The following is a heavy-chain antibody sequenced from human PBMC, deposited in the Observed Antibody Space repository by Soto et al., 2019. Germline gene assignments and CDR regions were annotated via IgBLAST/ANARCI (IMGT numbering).Heavy chain of an antibody. CDR1: GYTFTSHG. V-gene: IGHV1-18*01. CDR2: ISTYNGKT. Sequence: QVQLVQSGGEVKKPGASVKVSCKASGYTFTSHGISWVRQAPGQGLEWMGWISTYNGKTDYAQKFQGRVTMTADTRTPTGYMEVRGLRSDDTAVYYCARLLTEGVTYREDAFDIWGQGTKVTVSS. CDR3: ARLLTEGVTYREDAFDI. J-gene: IGHJ3*02. D-gene: IGHD3-9*01.